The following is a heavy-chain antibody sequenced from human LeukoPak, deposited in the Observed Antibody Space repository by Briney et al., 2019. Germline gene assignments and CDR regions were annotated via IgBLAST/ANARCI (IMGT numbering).Heavy chain of an antibody. V-gene: IGHV3-30*02. D-gene: IGHD5-12*01. Sequence: GGSLRLPCASSGFTFSSYGMHWVRQAPGKGLEWVTFIRYDGSNKYYADSVKGRFTISRDNSKNTLYLQMNSLRPEDTAVYYCAKGDRYGGYSGFDYWGQGTLVTVSS. CDR3: AKGDRYGGYSGFDY. CDR2: IRYDGSNK. J-gene: IGHJ4*02. CDR1: GFTFSSYG.